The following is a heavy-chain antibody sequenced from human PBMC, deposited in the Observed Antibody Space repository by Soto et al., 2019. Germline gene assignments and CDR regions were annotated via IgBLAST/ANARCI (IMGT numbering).Heavy chain of an antibody. D-gene: IGHD6-19*01. CDR1: GFTVSNNY. Sequence: EVQLVESGGGLVQPGGSLRLSCAASGFTVSNNYVSWVRPAPGKGLEWVSVIYSGGSTYYADSVKGRFTISRDNSKNTLYLQMNNLRAEDTAVYCCARDRESSGWYRGFDYWGQGTLVTVSS. V-gene: IGHV3-66*01. CDR3: ARDRESSGWYRGFDY. J-gene: IGHJ4*02. CDR2: IYSGGST.